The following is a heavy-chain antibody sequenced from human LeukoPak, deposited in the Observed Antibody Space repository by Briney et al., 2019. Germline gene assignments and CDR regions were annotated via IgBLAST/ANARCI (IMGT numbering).Heavy chain of an antibody. Sequence: ASVKVSCKASGYTFTSYDINWVRQATGQGLEWMGWMNPNSGNTGYAQKFQGRVTMTRNTSISTAYMELSSLRSEDTAVYYCVRKETRITMVRGEDYYYMDVWGKGTTVTISS. CDR2: MNPNSGNT. J-gene: IGHJ6*03. CDR3: VRKETRITMVRGEDYYYMDV. CDR1: GYTFTSYD. D-gene: IGHD3-10*01. V-gene: IGHV1-8*01.